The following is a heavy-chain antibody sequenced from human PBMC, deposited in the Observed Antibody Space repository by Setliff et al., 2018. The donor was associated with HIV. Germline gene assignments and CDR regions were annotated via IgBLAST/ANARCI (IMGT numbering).Heavy chain of an antibody. Sequence: ASVKVSCKASGYTFTGYYMHWVRQAPGQGLEWMGWINPNSGGTNYAQKFQGRVTMTSDTSISTAYMELSRLRSDDTAVYCCARWPTTESRYYYYYMDVWGKGTTVTVSS. CDR3: ARWPTTESRYYYYYMDV. V-gene: IGHV1-2*02. CDR1: GYTFTGYY. CDR2: INPNSGGT. D-gene: IGHD4-17*01. J-gene: IGHJ6*03.